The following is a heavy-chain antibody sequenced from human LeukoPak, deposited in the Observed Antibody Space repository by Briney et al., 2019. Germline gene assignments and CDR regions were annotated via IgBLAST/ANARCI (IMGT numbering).Heavy chain of an antibody. CDR1: GYYISSGFY. V-gene: IGHV4-38-2*02. J-gene: IGHJ3*02. D-gene: IGHD3-16*01. CDR2: FYHTGST. Sequence: SETLSLTCTVSGYYISSGFYWGWVRQPPKQGLEWVGSFYHTGSTYYNPSLKSRVTISVDTSKNQFSLKLSSVTAADTAVYYCARQYPGYDYVLTGDAFDIWGQGTMVTVSS. CDR3: ARQYPGYDYVLTGDAFDI.